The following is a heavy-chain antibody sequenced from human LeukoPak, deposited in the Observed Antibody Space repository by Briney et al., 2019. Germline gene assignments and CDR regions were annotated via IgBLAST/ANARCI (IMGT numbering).Heavy chain of an antibody. D-gene: IGHD6-19*01. V-gene: IGHV3-33*01. CDR1: GFTFRTYG. CDR2: IWYDGSNK. CDR3: VRDGGGGGWYPYYLAY. J-gene: IGHJ4*02. Sequence: PGGSLRLSCAASGFTFRTYGMNSVRQAPGKGLEWVAVIWYDGSNKYHADSVKGRFTVSRDKSKNTLYLQLDSLRAVDTAAYYCVRDGGGGGWYPYYLAYWGQGTLVTVS.